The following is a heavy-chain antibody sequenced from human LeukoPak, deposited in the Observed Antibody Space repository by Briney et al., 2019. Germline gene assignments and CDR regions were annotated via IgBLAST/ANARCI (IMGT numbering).Heavy chain of an antibody. V-gene: IGHV3-30*03. J-gene: IGHJ5*02. D-gene: IGHD1-7*01. CDR1: GFSFSSYG. CDR2: ISSDGSID. CDR3: TREGMGTTFSAWFDP. Sequence: GGSLRLSCAASGFSFSSYGMHWVRQAPGKGLEWVAVISSDGSIDYYADSVRGRFTVSRDNSKNTLYLQVNSLRVEDTAVYYCTREGMGTTFSAWFDPWGQGTLVTVPS.